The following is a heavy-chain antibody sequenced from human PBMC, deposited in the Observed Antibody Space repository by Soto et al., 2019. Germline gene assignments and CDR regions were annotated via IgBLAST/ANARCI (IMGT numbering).Heavy chain of an antibody. Sequence: SETLSLTCTVSGGSINSRSYYWGWIRQSPGKGLEWIGSIYYSRSTYYNPSLKSRVAMSVGTSKNQFSLKLRSVSAADTAVYYCARQRTSVVTQAYFDDWGQGSLVTVSS. CDR2: IYYSRST. V-gene: IGHV4-39*01. D-gene: IGHD2-21*02. CDR3: ARQRTSVVTQAYFDD. J-gene: IGHJ4*02. CDR1: GGSINSRSYY.